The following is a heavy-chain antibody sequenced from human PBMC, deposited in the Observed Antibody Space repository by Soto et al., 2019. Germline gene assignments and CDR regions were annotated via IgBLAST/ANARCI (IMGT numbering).Heavy chain of an antibody. Sequence: EVQVVESGGGLVQPGGSLRLSCAASGFTVSSNYMTWVRQAPGKGLEWVSIIYSDGSTYYADSVKGRFTISRHNSKNTLYLQMNSLRAEDTAVYYCARFGYSSNWPRLFNWFDPWGQGTLVTVSS. J-gene: IGHJ5*02. CDR2: IYSDGST. CDR1: GFTVSSNY. CDR3: ARFGYSSNWPRLFNWFDP. V-gene: IGHV3-53*04. D-gene: IGHD6-13*01.